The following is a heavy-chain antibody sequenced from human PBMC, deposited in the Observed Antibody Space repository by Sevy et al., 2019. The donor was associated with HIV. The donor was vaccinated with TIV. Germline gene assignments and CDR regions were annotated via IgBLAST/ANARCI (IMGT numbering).Heavy chain of an antibody. CDR3: ARDDTASYLPVS. Sequence: GESLKISCAASGFTFSDYSLNWVRQAPGKGLEWVSYISRSGTTRHYAVSVRGRFTISRDDAKNSLYLQMSSLRDEDTAVYYCARDDTASYLPVSWGQGTLVTVSS. V-gene: IGHV3-48*02. J-gene: IGHJ4*02. D-gene: IGHD3-10*01. CDR2: ISRSGTTR. CDR1: GFTFSDYS.